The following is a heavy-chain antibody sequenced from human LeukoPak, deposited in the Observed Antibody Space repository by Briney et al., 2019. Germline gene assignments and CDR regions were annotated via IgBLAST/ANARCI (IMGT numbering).Heavy chain of an antibody. Sequence: PSETLSLTCIISGYSISSGYYWGWIRQPPGKGLEWIGSIYHSGSTYYNPSLKSRVTISVDTSKNQFSLKLSSVTAADTAVYYCAREANCSGGSCYPKWFDPWGQGTLVTVSS. CDR2: IYHSGST. J-gene: IGHJ5*02. V-gene: IGHV4-38-2*02. D-gene: IGHD2-15*01. CDR3: AREANCSGGSCYPKWFDP. CDR1: GYSISSGYY.